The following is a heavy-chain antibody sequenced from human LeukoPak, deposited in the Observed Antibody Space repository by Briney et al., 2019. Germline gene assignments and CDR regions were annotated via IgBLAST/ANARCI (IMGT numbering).Heavy chain of an antibody. Sequence: GGSLRLSCAVSGFTFSSFWMHWVRQAPGKGLEWVANIKQNGTEKWYVESVKGRFTIPRDNGKNSLYLQMNRLRAEDTAVYYCARRYFDLWGRGTLVTVSS. V-gene: IGHV3-7*03. CDR2: IKQNGTEK. CDR3: ARRYFDL. CDR1: GFTFSSFW. J-gene: IGHJ2*01.